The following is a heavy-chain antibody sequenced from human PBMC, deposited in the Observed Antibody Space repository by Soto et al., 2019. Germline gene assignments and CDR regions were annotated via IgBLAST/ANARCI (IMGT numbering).Heavy chain of an antibody. D-gene: IGHD6-19*01. J-gene: IGHJ4*02. V-gene: IGHV3-23*01. CDR1: GFTFSSYA. Sequence: GGSLRLSCAASGFTFSSYAMIWVRQAPGKGLEWVSAISGSGGSTYYADSVKGRFTISRDNSKNTPYLQMNSLRAEDTAVYYCAKSWIAVTDPLDYWGQGTLVTVSS. CDR3: AKSWIAVTDPLDY. CDR2: ISGSGGST.